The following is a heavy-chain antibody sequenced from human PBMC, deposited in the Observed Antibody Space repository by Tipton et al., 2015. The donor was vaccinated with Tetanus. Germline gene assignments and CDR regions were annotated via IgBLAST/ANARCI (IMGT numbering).Heavy chain of an antibody. V-gene: IGHV4-59*01. CDR1: GGSMGTNH. Sequence: TLSLTCSVSGGSMGTNHWVWIRQAPGKRLESIGYIYSTGATKYNPSLESRVRISIDTSKSQFSVRLSSVTVADTAVYYCARGMGAYLNWGQGTLVPVS. CDR2: IYSTGAT. CDR3: ARGMGAYLN. D-gene: IGHD1-26*01. J-gene: IGHJ4*02.